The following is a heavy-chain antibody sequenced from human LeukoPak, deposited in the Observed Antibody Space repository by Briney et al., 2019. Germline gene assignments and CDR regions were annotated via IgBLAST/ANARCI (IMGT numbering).Heavy chain of an antibody. CDR1: GGSFSGYY. Sequence: SETLSLTCAVYGGSFSGYYWSWIRQPPGKGLEWIGEINHSGSTNYNPSLKSRVTISVDTSKNQFSLKLSSVTAADTAVYYCARSGGYCSGGSCYSHNWFDPWGQGTLVTVSS. J-gene: IGHJ5*02. D-gene: IGHD2-15*01. CDR3: ARSGGYCSGGSCYSHNWFDP. CDR2: INHSGST. V-gene: IGHV4-34*01.